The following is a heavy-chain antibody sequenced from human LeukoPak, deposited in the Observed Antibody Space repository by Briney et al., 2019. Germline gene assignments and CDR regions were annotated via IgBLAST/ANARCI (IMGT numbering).Heavy chain of an antibody. V-gene: IGHV4-39*01. D-gene: IGHD5-18*01. Sequence: SETLSLTCTVSRDSISSSSYYWGWIRQPPGRGLEWIASIYHSVSIYYNPSLKSPVPISEDPSRNQFSLTVKSAAAAATAVYFCARHVPLWLAYWGQGALVTVSS. CDR2: IYHSVSI. CDR3: ARHVPLWLAY. CDR1: RDSISSSSYY. J-gene: IGHJ4*02.